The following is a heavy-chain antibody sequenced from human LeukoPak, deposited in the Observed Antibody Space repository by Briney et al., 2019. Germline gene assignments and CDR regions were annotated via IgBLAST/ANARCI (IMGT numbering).Heavy chain of an antibody. D-gene: IGHD6-13*01. CDR3: ARSAAGTGGYFDY. J-gene: IGHJ4*01. Sequence: GGSLRLSCAASGFTVSSNYMNWVRQAPGKGLEWVSSINSGSRYIYYADSMKGRFTISRDNAKNSLYLQMNSLRAEDTAVYYCARSAAGTGGYFDYWGQGTLVTVSS. V-gene: IGHV3-21*01. CDR1: GFTVSSNY. CDR2: INSGSRYI.